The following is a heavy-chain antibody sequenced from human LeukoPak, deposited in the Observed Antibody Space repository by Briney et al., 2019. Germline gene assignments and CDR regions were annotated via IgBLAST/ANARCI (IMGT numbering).Heavy chain of an antibody. CDR3: ARDQDSSGYYRPLKGDIFDY. D-gene: IGHD3-22*01. J-gene: IGHJ4*02. V-gene: IGHV3-23*01. CDR2: ISGSDGST. CDR1: GFTFSSYA. Sequence: GGSLRLSCAASGFTFSSYAMSWVRQAPGKGLEWVSSISGSDGSTYHADSVKGRFTISRDNSKNTLYLQMNSLRAEDTAVYYCARDQDSSGYYRPLKGDIFDYWGRGTLVTVSS.